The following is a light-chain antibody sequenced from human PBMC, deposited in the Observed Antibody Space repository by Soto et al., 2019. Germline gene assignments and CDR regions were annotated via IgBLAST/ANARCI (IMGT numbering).Light chain of an antibody. CDR3: QRFNRWPLA. V-gene: IGKV3-20*01. CDR2: GAS. Sequence: IVLTQSPGTLSLSPGDRATLSCRASQRVSARYLAWYHQKPGQAPRLLIFGASDRATGIPDRFSGSGSGTDFTLTIASLQSEDVGVYYCQRFNRWPLAFGGGTKVEI. J-gene: IGKJ4*01. CDR1: QRVSARY.